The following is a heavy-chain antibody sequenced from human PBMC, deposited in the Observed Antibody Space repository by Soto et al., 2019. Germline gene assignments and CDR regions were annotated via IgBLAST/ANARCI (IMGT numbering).Heavy chain of an antibody. CDR3: ARDRAITMVRGVIVIDAFDI. D-gene: IGHD3-10*01. V-gene: IGHV3-33*01. Sequence: GGSLRLSCAASGFTCSSYDMHWGRQAPGKGLEWVAVIWYDGSNKYYADSVKGRFTISRDNSKNTLYLQMNSLRAEDTAVYYCARDRAITMVRGVIVIDAFDIWGQGTMFTVSS. CDR1: GFTCSSYD. CDR2: IWYDGSNK. J-gene: IGHJ3*02.